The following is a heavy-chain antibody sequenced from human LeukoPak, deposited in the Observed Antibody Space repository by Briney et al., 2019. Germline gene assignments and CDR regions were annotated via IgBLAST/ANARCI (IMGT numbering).Heavy chain of an antibody. J-gene: IGHJ5*02. CDR3: ARGPRYGDYVVH. CDR2: INHSGST. D-gene: IGHD4-17*01. CDR1: GGSFSGYY. V-gene: IGHV4-34*01. Sequence: KPSETLSLTCAVYGGSFSGYYWSWIRQPPGKGLEWIGEINHSGSTNYNPSLKSRVTISVDTSKNQFSLKLSSVTAADTAVYYCARGPRYGDYVVHWGQGTLVTVSS.